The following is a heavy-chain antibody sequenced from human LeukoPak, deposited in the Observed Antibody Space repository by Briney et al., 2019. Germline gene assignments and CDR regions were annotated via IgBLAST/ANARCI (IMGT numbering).Heavy chain of an antibody. V-gene: IGHV4-34*01. CDR3: ASGYYDSSGYYDLLDY. Sequence: PSETLSLTCAVYGGSFSGYYWSWIRQPPGKGLEWIGEINHSGSTNYNPSLKSRVTISVDTSKNQFSLKLSSVTAADTAVYYCASGYYDSSGYYDLLDYWGQGTLVTVSS. J-gene: IGHJ4*02. CDR2: INHSGST. CDR1: GGSFSGYY. D-gene: IGHD3-22*01.